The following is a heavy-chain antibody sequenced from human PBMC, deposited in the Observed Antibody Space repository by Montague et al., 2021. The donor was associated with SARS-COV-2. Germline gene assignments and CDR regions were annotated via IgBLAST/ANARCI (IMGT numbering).Heavy chain of an antibody. D-gene: IGHD3-10*01. V-gene: IGHV4-39*01. Sequence: SETLSLTCSVSGDSINNSRYYWGWIRQPPGKGLEWIGTIYYSGSAYYXPSLKSRVTISVDTSKDQFSLKLNSVTATDTAVYYCARLESTRGVIIRGAFHIWGQGTKVTVSS. CDR3: ARLESTRGVIIRGAFHI. CDR2: IYYSGSA. J-gene: IGHJ3*02. CDR1: GDSINNSRYY.